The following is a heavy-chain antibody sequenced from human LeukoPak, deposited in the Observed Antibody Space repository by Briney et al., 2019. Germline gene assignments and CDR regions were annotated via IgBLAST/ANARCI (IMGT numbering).Heavy chain of an antibody. CDR1: GGSISSSSYY. CDR3: ARQVDYYDSSGYLGYYFDY. V-gene: IGHV4-39*01. J-gene: IGHJ4*01. Sequence: KPSETLSLTCTVSGGSISSSSYYWGWIRQPPGKGLEWIGSIYYSGSTYYNPSLKSRVTISVDTSKNQFSLKLSSVTAADTAVYYCARQVDYYDSSGYLGYYFDYWGQEPWSPSPQ. CDR2: IYYSGST. D-gene: IGHD3-22*01.